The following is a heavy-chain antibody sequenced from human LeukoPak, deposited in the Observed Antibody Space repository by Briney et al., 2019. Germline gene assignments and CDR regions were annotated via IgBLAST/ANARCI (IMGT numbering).Heavy chain of an antibody. CDR1: GGSISSYY. Sequence: SETLSLTCTVSGGSISSYYWSWIRQPPGKGLEWIGYIYHSGSTYYNPSLKSRVTISVDRSKNQFSLKLSSVTAADTAVYYCARDNGRDPNWFDPWGQGTLVTVSS. D-gene: IGHD2-8*01. V-gene: IGHV4-59*12. J-gene: IGHJ5*02. CDR3: ARDNGRDPNWFDP. CDR2: IYHSGST.